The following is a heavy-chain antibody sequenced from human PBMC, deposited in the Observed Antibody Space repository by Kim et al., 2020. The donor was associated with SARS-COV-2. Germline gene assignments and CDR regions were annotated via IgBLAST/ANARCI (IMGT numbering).Heavy chain of an antibody. V-gene: IGHV3-21*01. J-gene: IGHJ4*02. CDR3: ARFTFGGVIVPNYFDY. CDR2: ISSSSSYI. Sequence: GGSLRLSCAASGFTFSSYSMNWVRQAPGKGLEWVSSISSSSSYIYYADSVKGRFTISRDNAKNSLYLQMNSLRAEDTAVYYCARFTFGGVIVPNYFDYWGQGTLVTVSS. CDR1: GFTFSSYS. D-gene: IGHD3-16*02.